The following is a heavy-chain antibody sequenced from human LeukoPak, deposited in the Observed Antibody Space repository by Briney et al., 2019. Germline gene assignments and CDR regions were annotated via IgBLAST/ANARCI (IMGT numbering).Heavy chain of an antibody. D-gene: IGHD4-17*01. J-gene: IGHJ4*02. CDR1: GFTFSSYG. Sequence: GVSLRLSCAASGFTFSSYGMHWVRQAPGKGLEWVAVIWYDGSNKYYADSVKGRFTISRDNSKNTLYLQMNSLRAEDTAVYYCAREGGAVTTYYFDYWGQGTLVTVSS. CDR3: AREGGAVTTYYFDY. CDR2: IWYDGSNK. V-gene: IGHV3-33*01.